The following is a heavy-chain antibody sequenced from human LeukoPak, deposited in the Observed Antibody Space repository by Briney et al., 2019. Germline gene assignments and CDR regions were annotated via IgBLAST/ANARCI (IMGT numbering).Heavy chain of an antibody. V-gene: IGHV3-73*01. J-gene: IGHJ3*02. CDR3: TTRIPQDAFDI. CDR2: IRSKANSYAT. CDR1: GFTFSGSA. Sequence: GGSLRLSCAASGFTFSGSAMHWVRQASGKGLEWVGRIRSKANSYATAYAASVKGRFTISRDDSKNTAYLQMNSLKTEDTAVYYCTTRIPQDAFDIWGQGTMATVSS.